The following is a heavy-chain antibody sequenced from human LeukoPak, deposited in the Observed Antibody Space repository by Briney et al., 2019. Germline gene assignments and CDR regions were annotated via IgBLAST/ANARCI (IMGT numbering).Heavy chain of an antibody. J-gene: IGHJ4*02. D-gene: IGHD6-13*01. CDR1: GFTFSNYA. V-gene: IGHV3-23*01. Sequence: GASLRLSCAASGFTFSNYAMSWVRQAPGKGLEWVSPISGSGVSTYYADSVKGRFTISRDNSKNIVYLQMNSLRAEDTAVYYCARQITSTWSYLGYWGQGTLVTVSS. CDR3: ARQITSTWSYLGY. CDR2: ISGSGVST.